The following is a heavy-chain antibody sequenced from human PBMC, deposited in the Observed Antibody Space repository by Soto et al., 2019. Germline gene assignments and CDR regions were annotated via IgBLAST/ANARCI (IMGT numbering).Heavy chain of an antibody. Sequence: GGSLRLSCAASGFTFSNAWMSWVRQAPGKGLKWVGRIKSKTDGGTTDYAAPVKGRFTISRDDSKNTLYLQMNSLKTEDTAVYYCTTATVTVALPGADYWGQGTLVTVSS. CDR2: IKSKTDGGTT. D-gene: IGHD6-19*01. J-gene: IGHJ4*02. V-gene: IGHV3-15*01. CDR1: GFTFSNAW. CDR3: TTATVTVALPGADY.